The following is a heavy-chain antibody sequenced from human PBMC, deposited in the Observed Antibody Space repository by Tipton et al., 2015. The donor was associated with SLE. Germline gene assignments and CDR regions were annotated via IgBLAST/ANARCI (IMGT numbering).Heavy chain of an antibody. J-gene: IGHJ4*02. CDR3: ARWDYDSSGYYFDY. V-gene: IGHV4-59*08. D-gene: IGHD3-22*01. Sequence: TLSLTCTVSGGSISRYYWSWIRQPPGKGLEWIGYIYYSGSTNYNPSLKSRVTISVDTSKNQFSLKLSSVTAADTAVYYCARWDYDSSGYYFDYWGQGTLVTVSS. CDR1: GGSISRYY. CDR2: IYYSGST.